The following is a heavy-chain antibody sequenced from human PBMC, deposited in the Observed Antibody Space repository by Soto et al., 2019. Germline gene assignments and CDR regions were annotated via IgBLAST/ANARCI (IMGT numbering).Heavy chain of an antibody. CDR3: ARDMYSSDYFVKWFEP. CDR1: GFSFSSYA. CDR2: ISHDGINK. V-gene: IGHV3-30-3*01. Sequence: VRLVESGGGVVQPGRSLRLSCTASGFSFSSYAMYWFRQPPGKGLEWVEVISHDGINKHYADSVKGRVTVSRDNSNHSLDLQLNSLRGEDTAMYYCARDMYSSDYFVKWFEPWGQGTLVTVSS. D-gene: IGHD6-19*01. J-gene: IGHJ5*02.